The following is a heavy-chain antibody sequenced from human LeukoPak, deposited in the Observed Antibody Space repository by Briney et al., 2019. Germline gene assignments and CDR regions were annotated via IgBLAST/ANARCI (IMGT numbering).Heavy chain of an antibody. D-gene: IGHD2-21*02. J-gene: IGHJ4*02. CDR3: ARRDCTSFRCYSFDY. CDR1: GFTFSDFD. Sequence: GGSLKVSCEASGFTFSDFDIHWVRQTSGKGLGWLGRIKTKAESDATAYAASVKGRFTVSRDDSKNMALLQMNSLKIEDTAVYYCARRDCTSFRCYSFDYWGQGVLVTVSS. CDR2: IKTKAESDAT. V-gene: IGHV3-73*01.